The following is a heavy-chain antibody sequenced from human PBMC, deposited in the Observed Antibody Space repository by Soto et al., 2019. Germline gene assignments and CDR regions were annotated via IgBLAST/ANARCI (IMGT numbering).Heavy chain of an antibody. V-gene: IGHV3-23*01. CDR3: AKSSGLEYFQH. J-gene: IGHJ1*01. Sequence: EVQLLESGGGLVQPGGSLRLSCAASGFTFSSYAMNWVRQAPGKGLEWVSAISGSGGSKYYADSVKGRFTISRDNSKNTLYLQMNSLRAEDTAVYYCAKSSGLEYFQHWGQGTLVTVSS. CDR2: ISGSGGSK. CDR1: GFTFSSYA. D-gene: IGHD2-15*01.